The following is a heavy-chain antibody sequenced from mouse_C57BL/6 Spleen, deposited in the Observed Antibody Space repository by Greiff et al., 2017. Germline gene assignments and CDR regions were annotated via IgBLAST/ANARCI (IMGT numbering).Heavy chain of an antibody. CDR3: IGITTVVPDYYYAMDY. D-gene: IGHD1-1*01. J-gene: IGHJ4*01. CDR2: IRLKSDNYAT. CDR1: GFTFSNYW. V-gene: IGHV6-3*01. Sequence: EVQLQESGGGLVQPGGSMKLSCVASGFTFSNYWMNWVRQSPEKGLEWVAQIRLKSDNYATHYAESVKGRFTISRDDSKSSVYLQMNNLRAEDTGIYYCIGITTVVPDYYYAMDYWGQGTSVTVSS.